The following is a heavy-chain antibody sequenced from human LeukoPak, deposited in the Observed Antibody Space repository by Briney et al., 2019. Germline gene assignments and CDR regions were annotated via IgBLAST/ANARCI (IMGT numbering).Heavy chain of an antibody. D-gene: IGHD3-3*01. CDR1: GDSISSDTYY. CDR2: IYTSGST. V-gene: IGHV4-61*02. CDR3: ARSYDFWWGTYFDY. Sequence: SETLSLTCTVSGDSISSDTYYWSWIRQPAGKGLERIGRIYTSGSTNYNPSLKSRVTISVDTSKNQFSLKLSSVTAADTAVYYCARSYDFWWGTYFDYWGQGTLVTVSS. J-gene: IGHJ4*02.